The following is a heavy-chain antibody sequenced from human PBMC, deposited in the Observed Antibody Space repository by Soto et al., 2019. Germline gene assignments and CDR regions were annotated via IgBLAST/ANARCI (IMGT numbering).Heavy chain of an antibody. V-gene: IGHV4-59*01. J-gene: IGHJ4*02. D-gene: IGHD3-22*01. CDR3: ALRSMAVVPEY. CDR1: GDSISSYY. CDR2: LYYGRSA. Sequence: QVQLQESGPGLVKPSETLSLTCAVSGDSISSYYCMWIRQPPGKGLESIGYLYYGRSANYNPSLESRVTLSVDTSTNHCSLTLSSMTAAGTAVYYCALRSMAVVPEYWGQGTLVTVSS.